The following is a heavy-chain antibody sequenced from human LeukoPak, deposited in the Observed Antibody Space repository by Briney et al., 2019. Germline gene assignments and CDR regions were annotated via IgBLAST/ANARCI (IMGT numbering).Heavy chain of an antibody. Sequence: PSQTLSLTCTVSGGSISSGDYYWSWIRQPPGKGLVWIVYIYYSGSTYYNPSLKSRVTISVDTSKNQFSLKLSSVTAADTAVYYCARDHCSSTSCYEGGFDYWGQGTLVTVSS. D-gene: IGHD2-2*01. CDR1: GGSISSGDYY. CDR2: IYYSGST. J-gene: IGHJ4*02. CDR3: ARDHCSSTSCYEGGFDY. V-gene: IGHV4-30-4*08.